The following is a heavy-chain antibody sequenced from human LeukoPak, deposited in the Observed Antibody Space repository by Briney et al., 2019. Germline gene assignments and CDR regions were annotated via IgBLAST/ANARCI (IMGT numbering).Heavy chain of an antibody. CDR1: GYTFTDYY. J-gene: IGHJ5*01. Sequence: ASVKISCKVSGYTFTDYYMHWVQQAPGKGLEWMGLVDPEDGETIYAEKFQGRVTITADTSTDTAYMELCSLRSEDTAVYYCATGIYSKWFHPLGQGNLVNGSS. V-gene: IGHV1-69-2*01. CDR3: ATGIYSKWFHP. D-gene: IGHD4-11*01. CDR2: VDPEDGET.